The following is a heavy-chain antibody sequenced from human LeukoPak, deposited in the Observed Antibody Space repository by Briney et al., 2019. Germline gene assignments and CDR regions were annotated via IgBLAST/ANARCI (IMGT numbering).Heavy chain of an antibody. CDR2: IFDSGSY. V-gene: IGHV4-59*01. CDR3: ARSYDSKVIGSLGWFDP. CDR1: GGSITSYY. Sequence: SETLSLTCTVSGGSITSYYWSWIRQPPGKGLEWIGYIFDSGSYNYNPSLKSRVTISLDTSKNQFSLKLSSVTAADTAVYYCARSYDSKVIGSLGWFDPWGQGTLVTVSS. J-gene: IGHJ5*02. D-gene: IGHD3-10*01.